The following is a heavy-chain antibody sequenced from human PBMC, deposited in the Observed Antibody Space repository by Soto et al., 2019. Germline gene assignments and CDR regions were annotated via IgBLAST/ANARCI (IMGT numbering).Heavy chain of an antibody. D-gene: IGHD2-15*01. CDR3: ARGATNKDTHFDY. J-gene: IGHJ4*02. CDR1: GFTVSSNY. Sequence: PGGSLRLSCAASGFTVSSNYMSWVRQAPGKGLEWVSVIYSGGSTYYADSVKGRFTISRHNSKNTLYLQMNSLRAEDTAVYYCARGATNKDTHFDYWGQGTLVTVSS. CDR2: IYSGGST. V-gene: IGHV3-53*04.